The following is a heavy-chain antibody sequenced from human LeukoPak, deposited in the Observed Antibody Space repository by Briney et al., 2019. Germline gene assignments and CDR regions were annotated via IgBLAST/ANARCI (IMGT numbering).Heavy chain of an antibody. J-gene: IGHJ5*02. CDR3: ARVLGRKGYYSGGSCRHRNWFDP. Sequence: SETLSLTCAVYGGSFSGYYWSWIRQPPGKGLEWIGEINHSGSTNYNPSLKSRVTISVDTSKNQFSLKLSSVTAADTAVYYCARVLGRKGYYSGGSCRHRNWFDPWGQGTLVTVSS. D-gene: IGHD2-15*01. CDR2: INHSGST. CDR1: GGSFSGYY. V-gene: IGHV4-34*01.